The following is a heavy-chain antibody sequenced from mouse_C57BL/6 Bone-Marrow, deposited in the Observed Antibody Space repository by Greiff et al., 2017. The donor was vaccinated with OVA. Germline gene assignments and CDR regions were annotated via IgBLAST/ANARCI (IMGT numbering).Heavy chain of an antibody. CDR3: ARSFRYYYGSSLY. V-gene: IGHV1-55*01. CDR1: GYTFTSYW. CDR2: IYPGSGST. D-gene: IGHD1-1*01. J-gene: IGHJ3*01. Sequence: QVQLQQPGAELVKPGASVKMSCKASGYTFTSYWITWVKQRPGQGLEWIGDIYPGSGSTNYNEKFKSKATLTVDTSSSTAYMQLSSLTSEDSAVYYCARSFRYYYGSSLYWGQGTLVTVSA.